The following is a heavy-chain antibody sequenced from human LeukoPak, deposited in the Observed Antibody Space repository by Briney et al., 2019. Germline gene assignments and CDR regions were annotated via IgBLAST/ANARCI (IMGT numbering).Heavy chain of an antibody. CDR2: THPSGNT. CDR3: ARKAPKKGWFDP. V-gene: IGHV4-4*09. Sequence: PSETLSPTCTVSGGSNNSYYWSWIRQPPGKGLEWIGYTHPSGNTNYSPSLKSRVTISIDTSRNQFSLKLSSVTAADTAVYYCARKAPKKGWFDPWGQGTLVTVSS. J-gene: IGHJ5*02. CDR1: GGSNNSYY.